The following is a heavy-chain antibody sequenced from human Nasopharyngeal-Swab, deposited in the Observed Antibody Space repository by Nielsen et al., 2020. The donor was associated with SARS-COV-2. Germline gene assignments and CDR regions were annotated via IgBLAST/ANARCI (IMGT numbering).Heavy chain of an antibody. D-gene: IGHD1-26*01. CDR2: ISGSGDST. Sequence: GESLKISCAASGFTFSSYALSWVRQAPGEGLEWVSAISGSGDSTYYTDSVRGRFTISRDDSKNTAYLQMNSLKTEDTAVYYCTRGGIVGPPELGMDVWGQGTTVTVSS. CDR3: TRGGIVGPPELGMDV. V-gene: IGHV3-23*01. CDR1: GFTFSSYA. J-gene: IGHJ6*02.